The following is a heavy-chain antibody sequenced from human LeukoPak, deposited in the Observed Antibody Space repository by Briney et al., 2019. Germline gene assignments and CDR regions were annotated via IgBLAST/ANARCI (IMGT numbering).Heavy chain of an antibody. CDR3: ARGPILTGYWSWFDP. CDR2: IYYSGST. D-gene: IGHD3-9*01. CDR1: GGSISSYY. V-gene: IGHV4-59*01. J-gene: IGHJ5*02. Sequence: SETLSLTCTVSGGSISSYYWSWIRQPPGKGLEWIGYIYYSGSTNYNPSLKSRVTISVDTSKNQFSLKLSSVTAADTAVYYCARGPILTGYWSWFDPWGQGTLVTVSS.